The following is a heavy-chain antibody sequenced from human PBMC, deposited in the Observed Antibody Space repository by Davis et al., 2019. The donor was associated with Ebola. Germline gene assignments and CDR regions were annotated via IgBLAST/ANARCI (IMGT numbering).Heavy chain of an antibody. CDR3: ARDYLDSSGYYLDAFDI. J-gene: IGHJ3*02. V-gene: IGHV1-46*01. Sequence: ASAKVSCKASGYTFTSYYMHWVRQAPGQGLEWMGIINPSGGSTSYAQKFQGRVTMTRDTSTSTVYMELSSLRSEDTAVYYCARDYLDSSGYYLDAFDIWGQGTMVTVSS. CDR2: INPSGGST. D-gene: IGHD3-22*01. CDR1: GYTFTSYY.